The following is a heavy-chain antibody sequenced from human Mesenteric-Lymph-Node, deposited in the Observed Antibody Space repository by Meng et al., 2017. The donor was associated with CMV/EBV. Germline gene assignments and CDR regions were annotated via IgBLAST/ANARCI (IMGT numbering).Heavy chain of an antibody. V-gene: IGHV3-53*01. CDR1: GFTVSSNY. J-gene: IGHJ4*02. CDR2: IYSGGST. CDR3: ARDWGELPDVPMVGNY. Sequence: GESLKISCAASGFTVSSNYMSWVRQAPGKGLEWVSVIYSGGSTYYADSVKGRFTISRDNSKNTLYLQMNRLRVEDTAVYYCARDWGELPDVPMVGNYWGQGTLVTVSS. D-gene: IGHD3-16*01.